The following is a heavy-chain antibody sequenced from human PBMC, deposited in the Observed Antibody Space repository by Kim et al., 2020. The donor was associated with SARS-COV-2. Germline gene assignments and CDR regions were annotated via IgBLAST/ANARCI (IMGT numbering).Heavy chain of an antibody. D-gene: IGHD3-10*01. V-gene: IGHV4-34*01. CDR3: ARGGYGHYYGSGIDP. CDR2: INHSGST. J-gene: IGHJ5*02. Sequence: SETLSLTCAVYGGSFSGYYWSWIRQPPGKGLEWIGEINHSGSTNYNPSLKSRVTISVDTSKNQFSLKLSSVTAADTAVYYCARGGYGHYYGSGIDPWGQGTLVTVSS. CDR1: GGSFSGYY.